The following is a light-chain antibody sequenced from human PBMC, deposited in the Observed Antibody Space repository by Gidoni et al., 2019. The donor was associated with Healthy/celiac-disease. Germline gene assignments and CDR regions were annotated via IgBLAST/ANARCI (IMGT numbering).Light chain of an antibody. CDR3: SSYAGSYNLV. V-gene: IGLV2-8*01. CDR1: SSDVGGYNY. Sequence: QSALTQPPSASGSPGQSVTISCTGTSSDVGGYNYVSWYQQHPGKAPKLMIYEVSNRPSKSGNTASLTVSGLQAEDEADYYCSSYAGSYNLVFGGGTKLTVL. J-gene: IGLJ2*01. CDR2: EVS.